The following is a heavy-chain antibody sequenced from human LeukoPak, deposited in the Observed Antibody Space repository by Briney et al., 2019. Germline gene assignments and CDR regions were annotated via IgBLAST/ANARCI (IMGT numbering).Heavy chain of an antibody. CDR3: VVYKYILSWSAFNF. CDR2: IRQDGSDK. D-gene: IGHD6-13*01. Sequence: QAGGSLRLSCALSGFTSTTAWMTWVRQAPGKGLEWVADIRQDGSDKYYVDSVKGRFIISRDNAKKSVSLHMNNLRVEDTAVYYCVVYKYILSWSAFNFWGRGTMVTVSS. J-gene: IGHJ3*01. V-gene: IGHV3-7*01. CDR1: GFTSTTAW.